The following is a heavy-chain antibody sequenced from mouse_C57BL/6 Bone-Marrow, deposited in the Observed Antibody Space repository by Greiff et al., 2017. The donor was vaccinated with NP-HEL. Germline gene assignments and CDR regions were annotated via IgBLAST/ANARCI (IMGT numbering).Heavy chain of an antibody. CDR3: ASRAITTVVAPPYAMDY. CDR2: IHPNSGST. Sequence: QVQLKQPGAELVKPGASVKLSCKASGYTFTSYWMHWVKQRPGQGLEWIGMIHPNSGSTNYNEKFKSKATLTVDKSSSTAYMQLSSLTSEDSAVYYCASRAITTVVAPPYAMDYWGQGTSVTVSS. V-gene: IGHV1-64*01. J-gene: IGHJ4*01. D-gene: IGHD1-1*01. CDR1: GYTFTSYW.